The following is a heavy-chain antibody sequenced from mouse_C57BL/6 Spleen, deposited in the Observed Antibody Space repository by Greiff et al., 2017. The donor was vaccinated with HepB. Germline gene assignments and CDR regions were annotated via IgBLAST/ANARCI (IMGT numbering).Heavy chain of an antibody. J-gene: IGHJ1*03. CDR1: GYSITSGYD. D-gene: IGHD2-3*01. Sequence: EVQLQQSGPGMVKPSQSLSLTCTVTGYSITSGYDWHWIRHFPGNKLEWMGYISYSGSTNYNPSLKSRISITHDTSKNHFFLKLNSVTTEDTATYYCARYDYWYFDVWGTGTTVTVSS. V-gene: IGHV3-1*01. CDR2: ISYSGST. CDR3: ARYDYWYFDV.